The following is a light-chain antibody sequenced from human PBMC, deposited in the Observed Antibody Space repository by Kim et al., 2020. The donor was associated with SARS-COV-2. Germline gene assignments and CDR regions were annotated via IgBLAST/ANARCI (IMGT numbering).Light chain of an antibody. CDR2: DNN. V-gene: IGLV1-51*01. CDR1: SSNMGNNY. Sequence: GQKVTISCSGRSSNMGNNYVSWYQQLPGTAPKLLIYDNNKRPSGIPDRFSGSKSGTSATLGITGLQTGDEADYYCGTWDSSLSAFVFGTGTKVTVL. CDR3: GTWDSSLSAFV. J-gene: IGLJ1*01.